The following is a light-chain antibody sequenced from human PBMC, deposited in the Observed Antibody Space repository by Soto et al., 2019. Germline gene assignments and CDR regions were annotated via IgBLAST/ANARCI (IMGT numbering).Light chain of an antibody. J-gene: IGKJ5*01. CDR2: KAS. CDR1: QSFERSDGIAY. V-gene: IGKV2-30*02. Sequence: DAAMTQSHLSLPVTLGQRASSSCGSNQSFERSDGIAYFSWFKQRPGRSPRRLIYKASNRDSGVPARLSGSGSGTDFALKISRVEHEDVGVYYCMQGTHWTITVGQGRRVEN. CDR3: MQGTHWTIT.